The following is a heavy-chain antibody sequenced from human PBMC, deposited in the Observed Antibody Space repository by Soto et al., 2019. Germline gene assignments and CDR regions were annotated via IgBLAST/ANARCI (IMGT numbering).Heavy chain of an antibody. CDR3: ARGFRDYVWGSYRPSNYYGMDV. Sequence: SETLSLTCTVSGGSISSYYWSWIRQPPGKGLEWIGEINHSGSTNYNPSLKSRVTISVDTSKNQFSLKLSSVTAADTAVYYCARGFRDYVWGSYRPSNYYGMDVWGQGTTVTVSS. J-gene: IGHJ6*02. V-gene: IGHV4-34*01. CDR1: GGSISSYY. CDR2: INHSGST. D-gene: IGHD3-16*02.